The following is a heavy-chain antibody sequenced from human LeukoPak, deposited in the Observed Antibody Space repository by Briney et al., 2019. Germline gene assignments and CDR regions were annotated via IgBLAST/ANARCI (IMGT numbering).Heavy chain of an antibody. CDR2: IYHSGST. D-gene: IGHD1-14*01. V-gene: IGHV4-30-2*01. CDR3: ARTGYYYYGIDV. CDR1: GGSISSGGYS. Sequence: SETLSLTCAVSGGSISSGGYSWSWIRQPPGKGLEWIGYIYHSGSTYYNPSLKSRVTISVDRSKNQFSLKLSSVTAADTAVYYCARTGYYYYGIDVWGQGTTVTVSS. J-gene: IGHJ6*02.